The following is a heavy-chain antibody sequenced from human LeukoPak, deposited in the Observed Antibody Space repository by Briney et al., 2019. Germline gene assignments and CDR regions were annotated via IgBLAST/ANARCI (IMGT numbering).Heavy chain of an antibody. D-gene: IGHD3-9*01. CDR1: GYMFNIYG. Sequence: GASVKVSCKASGYMFNIYGISWVRQAPGQGLEWMAWTSVNNGDTKYGQKFQGRVTVTTDTSTSTVYLELRRLRPDDTAVYYCVRDQYLNVMTGFDDWGQGTLVTVFS. CDR2: TSVNNGDT. CDR3: VRDQYLNVMTGFDD. V-gene: IGHV1-18*01. J-gene: IGHJ4*02.